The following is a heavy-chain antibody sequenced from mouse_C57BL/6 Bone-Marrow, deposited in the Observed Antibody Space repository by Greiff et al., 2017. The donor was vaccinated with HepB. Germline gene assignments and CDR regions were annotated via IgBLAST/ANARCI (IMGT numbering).Heavy chain of an antibody. CDR2: INPYNGDT. CDR3: ARWGNYYGNAMDY. V-gene: IGHV1-20*01. J-gene: IGHJ4*01. CDR1: GYSFTGYF. Sequence: EVQLVESGPELVKPGDSVKISCKASGYSFTGYFMNWVMQSHGKSLEWIGRINPYNGDTFYNQKFKGKATLTVDKSSSTAHMELRSLTSEDSAVYYCARWGNYYGNAMDYWGQGTSVTVSS. D-gene: IGHD1-1*01.